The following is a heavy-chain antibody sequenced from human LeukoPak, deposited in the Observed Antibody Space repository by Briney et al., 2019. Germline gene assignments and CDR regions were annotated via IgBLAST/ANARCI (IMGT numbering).Heavy chain of an antibody. D-gene: IGHD1-26*01. CDR2: ISGSGGST. CDR1: GFTFSSYA. CDR3: AKDLRGLMSGSYSNY. Sequence: GSLRLSCAASGFTFSSYAMSWVRQAPGKGLEWVSAISGSGGSTYYADSVKGRFTISRDNSKNTLYLQMNSLRAEDTAVYYCAKDLRGLMSGSYSNYWGQGTLVTVSS. J-gene: IGHJ4*02. V-gene: IGHV3-23*01.